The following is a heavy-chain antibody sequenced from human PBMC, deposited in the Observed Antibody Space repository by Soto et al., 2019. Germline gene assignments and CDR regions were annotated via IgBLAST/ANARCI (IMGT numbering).Heavy chain of an antibody. Sequence: SETLSLTCTVSGGSFSSSYWSWIRQPPGKGLEWIGYIYYSGSTNYNPSLKSRVTISVDTSKNQFSLKLSSVTASDTAMYYCARMGFSGGGYLSYYYYGMDVWGQGTTVTVSS. V-gene: IGHV4-59*12. CDR1: GGSFSSSY. D-gene: IGHD2-15*01. CDR2: IYYSGST. J-gene: IGHJ6*02. CDR3: ARMGFSGGGYLSYYYYGMDV.